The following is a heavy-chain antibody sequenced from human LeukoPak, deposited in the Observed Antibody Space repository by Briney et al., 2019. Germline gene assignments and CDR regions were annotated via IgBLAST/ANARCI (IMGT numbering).Heavy chain of an antibody. Sequence: GGSLRLSCAASGFTFSSYEMNWVRQAPGKGLEWVSYISSSGSTIYYADSVKGRFTISRDNAKNSLYLQMNSLRAEDTAVYYCARGPEGPTYYYYYMDVWGKGTTVTVSS. V-gene: IGHV3-48*03. CDR3: ARGPEGPTYYYYYMDV. J-gene: IGHJ6*03. CDR2: ISSSGSTI. CDR1: GFTFSSYE.